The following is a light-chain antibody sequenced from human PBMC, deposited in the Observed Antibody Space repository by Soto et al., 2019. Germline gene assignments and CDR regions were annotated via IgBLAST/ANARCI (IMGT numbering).Light chain of an antibody. CDR1: QNIKYH. V-gene: IGKV1-39*01. CDR2: VAS. J-gene: IGKJ5*01. CDR3: QQSYSIPIT. Sequence: DIQMTQSPSSLSASVGDRVTITCRASQNIKYHLNWYQQKPGEAPNLLIYVASSLQGGVPSRFSGSGSGTDFTLTISSLQPEDFATYYCQQSYSIPITFGQGTRLDIK.